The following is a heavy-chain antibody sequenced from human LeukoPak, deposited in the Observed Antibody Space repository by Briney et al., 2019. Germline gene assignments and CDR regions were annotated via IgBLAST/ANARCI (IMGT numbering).Heavy chain of an antibody. J-gene: IGHJ5*02. Sequence: PSETLSLTCAVYGGSFSGYYWNWIRQPPGEGLEWFGEINHSGSTNYNPSLKSRVTISVDTSKNQFSLKLSSVTAADTAVYYCARAGYSSSWHFGRFDPWGQGTLVTVSS. D-gene: IGHD6-13*01. CDR2: INHSGST. V-gene: IGHV4-34*01. CDR1: GGSFSGYY. CDR3: ARAGYSSSWHFGRFDP.